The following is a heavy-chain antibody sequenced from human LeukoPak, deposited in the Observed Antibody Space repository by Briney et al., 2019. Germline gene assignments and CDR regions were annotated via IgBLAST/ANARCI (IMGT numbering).Heavy chain of an antibody. D-gene: IGHD1-26*01. J-gene: IGHJ6*04. CDR3: GRDPHSGSYSYYYGMDV. CDR2: IYTSGST. Sequence: SETLSLTCTVPGGSISSYYWSWIRQPAGKGLEWIGRIYTSGSTNYNPSLKSRVTMSVDTSKNQFSLKLSSVTAADTAVYYCGRDPHSGSYSYYYGMDVWGKGTTVTVSS. CDR1: GGSISSYY. V-gene: IGHV4-4*07.